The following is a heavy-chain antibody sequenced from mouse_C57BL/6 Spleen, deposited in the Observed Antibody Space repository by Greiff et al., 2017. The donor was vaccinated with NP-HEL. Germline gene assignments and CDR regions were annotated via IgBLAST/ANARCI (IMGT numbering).Heavy chain of an antibody. V-gene: IGHV5-12*01. D-gene: IGHD2-3*01. CDR1: GFTFSDYY. CDR2: ISNGGGST. CDR3: ARIYDGYWGYFDY. J-gene: IGHJ2*01. Sequence: EVQGVESGGGLVQPGGSLKLSCAASGFTFSDYYMYWVRQTPEKRLEWVAYISNGGGSTYYPDTVKGRFTISRDNAKNTLYLQMSRLKSEDTAMYYCARIYDGYWGYFDYWGQGTTLTVSS.